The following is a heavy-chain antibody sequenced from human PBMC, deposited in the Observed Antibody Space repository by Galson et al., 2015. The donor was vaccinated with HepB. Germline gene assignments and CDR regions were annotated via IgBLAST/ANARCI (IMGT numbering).Heavy chain of an antibody. CDR1: GLIFSNVW. Sequence: LRLSCAASGLIFSNVWMHWVRQAPGKGLEWIGRIKSKTDGGTIDYAAPVKGRFNISRDDSKNTLYLQMNSLKSEDTAVYYCTTDDVYYGFWTSYGMDVWGQGTTVTVSS. CDR3: TTDDVYYGFWTSYGMDV. V-gene: IGHV3-15*01. CDR2: IKSKTDGGTI. D-gene: IGHD3-3*01. J-gene: IGHJ6*02.